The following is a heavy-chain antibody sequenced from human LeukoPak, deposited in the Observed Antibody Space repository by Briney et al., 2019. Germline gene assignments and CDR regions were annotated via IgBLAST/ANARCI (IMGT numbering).Heavy chain of an antibody. D-gene: IGHD5-18*01. V-gene: IGHV1-46*01. CDR1: GYTFTSYY. Sequence: ASVKVSCKASGYTFTSYYMHWVRQAPGQGLEWMGIINPSGGSTNYAQKFQGRVTMTRDTSTSTVYMELSSLRSEDTAVYYCARGTAMAIYYYYYGMDVWGQGTTVTVSS. CDR3: ARGTAMAIYYYYYGMDV. CDR2: INPSGGST. J-gene: IGHJ6*02.